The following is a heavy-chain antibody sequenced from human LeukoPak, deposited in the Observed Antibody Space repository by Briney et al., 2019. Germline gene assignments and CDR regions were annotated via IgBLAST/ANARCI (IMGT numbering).Heavy chain of an antibody. D-gene: IGHD5-12*01. V-gene: IGHV1-69*01. CDR1: GGTFSSYA. CDR3: ARDGYSGYQGGPGFDY. J-gene: IGHJ4*02. Sequence: SVKVSCKASGGTFSSYAISWVRQAPGRGLEWMGGIIPIFGTANYAQKFQGRVTITADESTSTAYMELSSLRSEDTAVYYCARDGYSGYQGGPGFDYWGQGTLVTVSS. CDR2: IIPIFGTA.